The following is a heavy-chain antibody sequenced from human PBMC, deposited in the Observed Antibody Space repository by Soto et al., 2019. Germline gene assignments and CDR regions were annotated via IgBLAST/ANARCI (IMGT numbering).Heavy chain of an antibody. Sequence: EVQLVESGGGLIQPGGSLRLSCAVSGFTVSNNYMSWVRQAPGKGLEGVSVIYSGGYTAYGDSVKGRFTISRDNSKNNLLFKMKTRGADRPAVYYWGPRPGGGGYWGQGTLVTVSS. CDR2: IYSGGYT. CDR3: GPRPGGGGY. V-gene: IGHV3-53*01. D-gene: IGHD3-10*01. J-gene: IGHJ4*02. CDR1: GFTVSNNY.